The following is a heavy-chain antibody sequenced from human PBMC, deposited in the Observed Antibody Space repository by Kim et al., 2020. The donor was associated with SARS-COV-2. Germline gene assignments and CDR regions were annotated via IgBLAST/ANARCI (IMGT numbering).Heavy chain of an antibody. J-gene: IGHJ5*02. D-gene: IGHD5-12*01. CDR2: IYYSGST. CDR1: GGSISSSSYY. Sequence: SETLSLTCTVSGGSISSSSYYWGWIRQPPGKGLEWIGSIYYSGSTYYNPSLKSRVTISVDTSKNQFSLKLSSVTAADTAVYYCARERAHSGYDYVEFDP. V-gene: IGHV4-39*07. CDR3: ARERAHSGYDYVEFDP.